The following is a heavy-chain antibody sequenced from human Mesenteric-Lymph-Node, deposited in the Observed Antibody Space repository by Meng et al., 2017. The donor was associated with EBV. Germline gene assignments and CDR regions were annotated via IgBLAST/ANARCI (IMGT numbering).Heavy chain of an antibody. D-gene: IGHD1-26*01. Sequence: QITLNASGPTLVQPTQSLPVTCNFSGFSLSTSGVGVGWIRQPPGKALEWLALIYWDDDKRYSPSLKSRLTITKDTSKNQVVLTMTNMDPVDTATYYCAHGQARGAFDYWGQGTLVTVSS. J-gene: IGHJ4*02. V-gene: IGHV2-5*02. CDR2: IYWDDDK. CDR1: GFSLSTSGVG. CDR3: AHGQARGAFDY.